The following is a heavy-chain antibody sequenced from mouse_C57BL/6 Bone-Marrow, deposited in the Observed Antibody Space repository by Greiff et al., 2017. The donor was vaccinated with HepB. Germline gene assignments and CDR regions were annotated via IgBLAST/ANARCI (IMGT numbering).Heavy chain of an antibody. CDR2: INPNSGST. Sequence: QVQLQQPGAELVKPGASVKLSCKASGYTFTSYWMHWVKQRPGKGLEWIGMINPNSGSTNYKKKFKSKATLTVDKSSSTAYMQLSSLTSEDSAVYYCAREGGVYCVAYWGQGTLVTVSA. J-gene: IGHJ3*01. D-gene: IGHD2-1*01. CDR3: AREGGVYCVAY. CDR1: GYTFTSYW. V-gene: IGHV1-64*01.